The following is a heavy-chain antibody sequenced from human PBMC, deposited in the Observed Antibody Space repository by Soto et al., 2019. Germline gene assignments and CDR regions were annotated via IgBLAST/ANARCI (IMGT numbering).Heavy chain of an antibody. Sequence: SVKVSCKASGCTFSSYAISWVRQAPGQGLEWMGGIIPIFGTANYAQKFQGRVTITADESTSTAYMELSSLRSEDMAVFYCARAGWLQLPPEGYWGQGTLVTVSS. J-gene: IGHJ4*02. D-gene: IGHD5-12*01. V-gene: IGHV1-69*13. CDR3: ARAGWLQLPPEGY. CDR2: IIPIFGTA. CDR1: GCTFSSYA.